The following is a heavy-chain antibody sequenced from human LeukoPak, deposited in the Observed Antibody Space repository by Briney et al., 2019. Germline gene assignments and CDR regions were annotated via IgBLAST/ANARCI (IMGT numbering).Heavy chain of an antibody. CDR2: INPKSGGT. V-gene: IGHV1-2*02. Sequence: GASVKVSCKASGYIFTGHYMHWVRQAPGQGLEWMGWINPKSGGTNYAQNFQGRVTMTRDTSISTVYVELSRLRSDDTAVYYCAREYSWDSNWFDPWGQGTLATVSS. D-gene: IGHD1-7*01. CDR3: AREYSWDSNWFDP. J-gene: IGHJ5*02. CDR1: GYIFTGHY.